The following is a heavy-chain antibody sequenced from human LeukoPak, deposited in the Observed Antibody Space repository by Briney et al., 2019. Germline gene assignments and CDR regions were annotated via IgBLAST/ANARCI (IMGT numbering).Heavy chain of an antibody. CDR3: ARARVNIDY. Sequence: GGSRNLPCETAGFPFIGNWVTWARRPPGRGLEWVDNINEDGSEKYYVDSVKGRFTISRDNAKSSLYLQMNSLRAEDTAVYYCARARVNIDYWGQGTLVTVSS. CDR2: INEDGSEK. CDR1: GFPFIGNW. V-gene: IGHV3-7*03. J-gene: IGHJ4*02. D-gene: IGHD2/OR15-2a*01.